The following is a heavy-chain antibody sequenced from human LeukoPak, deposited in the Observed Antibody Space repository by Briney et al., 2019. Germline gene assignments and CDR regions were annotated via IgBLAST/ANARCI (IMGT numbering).Heavy chain of an antibody. D-gene: IGHD3-3*01. Sequence: GGSLRLSCAASGFTFSNYNMNWVRQAPGKGLEWVSYISSGSSTIYYADSVKGRFTISRDNSKNTLYLQMNSLRAEDTAVYYCARWGGQYDFWSGYYSFDYWGQGTLVTVSS. CDR2: ISSGSSTI. CDR1: GFTFSNYN. CDR3: ARWGGQYDFWSGYYSFDY. V-gene: IGHV3-48*01. J-gene: IGHJ4*02.